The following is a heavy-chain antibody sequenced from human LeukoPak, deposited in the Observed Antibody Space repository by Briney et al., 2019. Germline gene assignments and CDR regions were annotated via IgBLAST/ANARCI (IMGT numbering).Heavy chain of an antibody. CDR3: ASSRRSPMIQKRDH. CDR1: GGSISSYY. Sequence: PSETLSLTCTVSGGSISSYYWSWIRQPPGKGLEWIGEINHSGSTNYNPSLKSRVTISVDTSKNQFSLKLSSVTAADTAVYYCASSRRSPMIQKRDHWGQGTLVTVSS. V-gene: IGHV4-34*01. CDR2: INHSGST. J-gene: IGHJ4*02. D-gene: IGHD3-22*01.